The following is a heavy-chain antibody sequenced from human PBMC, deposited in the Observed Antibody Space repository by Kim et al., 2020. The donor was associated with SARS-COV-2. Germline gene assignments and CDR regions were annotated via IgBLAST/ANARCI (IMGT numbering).Heavy chain of an antibody. V-gene: IGHV4-4*02. Sequence: NNNPSLKSRVTISVDKSKNQFSLKLSSVTAADTAVYYCARDRRYYGMDVWGQGTTVTVSS. J-gene: IGHJ6*02. CDR3: ARDRRYYGMDV.